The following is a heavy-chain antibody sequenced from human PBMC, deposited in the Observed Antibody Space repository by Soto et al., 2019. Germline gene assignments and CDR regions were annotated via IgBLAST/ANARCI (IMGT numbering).Heavy chain of an antibody. CDR3: ARVRLDYGTKPYFFDN. CDR2: ISSKSNRSSYYI. Sequence: GGSLRLSCAASGFSFSSYGMNWLRQAPGKGLEWVSSISSKSNRSSYYIHCADSVKGRFTISRDNAKNSVHLQMNTLRVADTGVYYCARVRLDYGTKPYFFDNWGQGTLVTVSS. D-gene: IGHD4-17*01. CDR1: GFSFSSYG. J-gene: IGHJ4*02. V-gene: IGHV3-21*01.